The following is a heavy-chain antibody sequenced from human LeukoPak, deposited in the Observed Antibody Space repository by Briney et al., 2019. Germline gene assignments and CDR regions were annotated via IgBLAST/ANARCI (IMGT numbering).Heavy chain of an antibody. CDR1: GGSISSSGYY. CDR3: ARVLGYSYGNAFDI. V-gene: IGHV4-39*07. CDR2: IYYSGSS. D-gene: IGHD5-18*01. Sequence: KPSETLSLTCTASGGSISSSGYYWGWIRQPPGKGLEWIGGIYYSGSSFYNPSLKSRVTMSVDSSKNQFSLKLSSVTAADTAVYYCARVLGYSYGNAFDIWGQGTMVTVSS. J-gene: IGHJ3*02.